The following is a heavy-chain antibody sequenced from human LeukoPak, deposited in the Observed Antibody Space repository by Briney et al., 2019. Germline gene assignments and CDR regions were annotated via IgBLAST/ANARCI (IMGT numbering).Heavy chain of an antibody. V-gene: IGHV4-39*07. Sequence: SETLSLTCTVSGGSISSSSYYWGWIRQPPGKGLEWIGSIYYSGSTYYNPSLKSRVTISVDTSKNQFSLKLSSVTAADTAVYYCARVTGGKNNWFDPWGHGTLVTVSS. CDR2: IYYSGST. J-gene: IGHJ5*02. CDR3: ARVTGGKNNWFDP. D-gene: IGHD1-14*01. CDR1: GGSISSSSYY.